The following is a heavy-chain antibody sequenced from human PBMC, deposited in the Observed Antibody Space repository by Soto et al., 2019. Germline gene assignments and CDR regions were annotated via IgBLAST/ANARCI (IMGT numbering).Heavy chain of an antibody. Sequence: GGSLRLSCAASGFTFSSYGMHWVRQAPGKGLEWVAVISYDGSNKYYADSVKGRFTISRDNSKNTLYLQMNSLRAEDTAVYYCAKGLYQLPPAFGYWGQGTLVTV. D-gene: IGHD2-2*01. CDR3: AKGLYQLPPAFGY. V-gene: IGHV3-30*18. J-gene: IGHJ4*02. CDR2: ISYDGSNK. CDR1: GFTFSSYG.